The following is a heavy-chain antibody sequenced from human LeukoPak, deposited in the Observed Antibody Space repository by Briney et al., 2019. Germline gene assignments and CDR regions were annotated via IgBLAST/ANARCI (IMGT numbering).Heavy chain of an antibody. D-gene: IGHD1-26*01. CDR2: ISGSGGST. V-gene: IGHV3-23*01. J-gene: IGHJ4*02. CDR1: GFTFSSYA. Sequence: GGSLRLSCAASGFTFSSYAMSWVRQAPGKGLEWVSAISGSGGSTYYADSVKGRFTISRDNSKNTLYLQMNSLRAEDTAVYYCANDPRGATTLDYWGQGTLVTVSS. CDR3: ANDPRGATTLDY.